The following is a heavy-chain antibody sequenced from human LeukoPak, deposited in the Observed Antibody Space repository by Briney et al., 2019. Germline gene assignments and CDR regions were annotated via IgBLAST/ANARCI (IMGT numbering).Heavy chain of an antibody. CDR1: GFIFRNYG. J-gene: IGHJ5*02. CDR2: ISGSAATT. D-gene: IGHD4-23*01. Sequence: GGSLRLSCAASGFIFRNYGMSWVRQAPGKRLEWISGISGSAATTYYADSLKGRFTISRDNSKNTLYLQMNSLRADDTAIYYCAEDLSTGWELLNWFDPWGQGTLVTVSS. CDR3: AEDLSTGWELLNWFDP. V-gene: IGHV3-23*01.